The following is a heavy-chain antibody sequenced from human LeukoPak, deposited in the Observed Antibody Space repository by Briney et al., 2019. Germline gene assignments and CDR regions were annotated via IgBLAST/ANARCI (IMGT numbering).Heavy chain of an antibody. Sequence: PGGSLRLSCAASGFTFSSYAMHWVRQAPGKGLEWVAVISYDGSNKYYADSVKGRFTISRDNSNNTLYLQMNSLRPEDTAVYYCARDQYGSSWYSDFDYWGQGTLVTVSS. D-gene: IGHD6-13*01. J-gene: IGHJ4*02. CDR3: ARDQYGSSWYSDFDY. V-gene: IGHV3-30*01. CDR2: ISYDGSNK. CDR1: GFTFSSYA.